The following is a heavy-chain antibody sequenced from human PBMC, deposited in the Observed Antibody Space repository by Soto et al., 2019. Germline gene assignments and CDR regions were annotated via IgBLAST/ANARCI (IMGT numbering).Heavy chain of an antibody. J-gene: IGHJ4*02. CDR3: TRQGPTVTDIYYFDY. D-gene: IGHD4-4*01. CDR1: GFTFSGSA. V-gene: IGHV3-73*01. Sequence: PGGSLRLSCAASGFTFSGSAMHWVRQASGKGLEWVGRIRSKANSYATAYAASVKGRFTISRDDSKNTAYLQMNSLKTEDTAVYYCTRQGPTVTDIYYFDYWGQGTLVTVSS. CDR2: IRSKANSYAT.